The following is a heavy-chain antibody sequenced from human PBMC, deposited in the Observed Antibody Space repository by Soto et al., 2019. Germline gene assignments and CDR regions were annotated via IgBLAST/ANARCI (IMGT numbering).Heavy chain of an antibody. J-gene: IGHJ5*02. CDR2: IRGTT. Sequence: GGSLRLSCAASGFTFTSYSMNWVRQAPGKGLEWVSYIRGTTHYADSVKGRFTISRDNARSSLYLQMNSLRADDTAVYYCAKVITDCSSTSCYVYWFDPWGQGTLVTVSS. V-gene: IGHV3-48*01. CDR3: AKVITDCSSTSCYVYWFDP. D-gene: IGHD2-2*01. CDR1: GFTFTSYS.